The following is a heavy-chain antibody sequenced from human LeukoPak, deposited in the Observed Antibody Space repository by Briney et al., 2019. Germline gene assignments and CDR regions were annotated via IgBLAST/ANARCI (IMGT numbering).Heavy chain of an antibody. CDR1: GGSISSSNYY. D-gene: IGHD3-9*01. V-gene: IGHV4-39*07. J-gene: IGHJ5*02. CDR3: ARQYTLRYFDWLLDP. Sequence: PSETLSLTCIVSGGSISSSNYYWGWIRQPPGKGLEWIGGIYYTAVTHYNPSLKSRVTISLDTSKNQFSLRVTSVTAADTAVYYCARQYTLRYFDWLLDPWGQGTLVTVSS. CDR2: IYYTAVT.